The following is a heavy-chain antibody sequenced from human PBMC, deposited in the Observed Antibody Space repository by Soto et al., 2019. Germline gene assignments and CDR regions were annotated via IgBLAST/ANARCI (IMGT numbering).Heavy chain of an antibody. D-gene: IGHD1-26*01. V-gene: IGHV3-9*01. J-gene: IGHJ4*02. CDR3: AKSPVGWELRLYFDY. CDR1: GFTFDDYA. CDR2: ISWNSDNI. Sequence: DVQLVESGGGLVQPGRSLRLSCAASGFTFDDYAMHWVRQAPGKGLEWVSGISWNSDNIVYADSVKGRFTISRDNAKNSLYLQMNSLRAEDTALYYCAKSPVGWELRLYFDYWGQGTLVTVSS.